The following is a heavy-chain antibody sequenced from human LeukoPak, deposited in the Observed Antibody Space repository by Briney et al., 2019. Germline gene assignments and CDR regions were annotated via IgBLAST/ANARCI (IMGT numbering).Heavy chain of an antibody. J-gene: IGHJ4*02. CDR1: GGTFSSYT. V-gene: IGHV1-69*01. D-gene: IGHD5-12*01. Sequence: SVKVSCKASGGTFSSYTINWVRQAPGQGLEWMGGIIPIFGTANYAQKFQGRVTITADESTSTAYMELSSQRSEDTAVYYCARENGYDRDRELTLWGQGTLVTVSS. CDR3: ARENGYDRDRELTL. CDR2: IIPIFGTA.